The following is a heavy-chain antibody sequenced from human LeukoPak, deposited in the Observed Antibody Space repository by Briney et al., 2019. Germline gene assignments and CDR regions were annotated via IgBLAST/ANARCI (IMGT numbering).Heavy chain of an antibody. CDR1: GGSISSYY. CDR2: INHSGST. CDR3: ARGIKSFDY. V-gene: IGHV4-34*01. J-gene: IGHJ4*02. Sequence: PSETLSLTCTVSGGSISSYYWSWIRQPPGKGLEWIGEINHSGSTNYNPSLKSRVTISVDTSKNQFSLKLSSVTAADTAVYYCARGIKSFDYWGQGTLVTVSS.